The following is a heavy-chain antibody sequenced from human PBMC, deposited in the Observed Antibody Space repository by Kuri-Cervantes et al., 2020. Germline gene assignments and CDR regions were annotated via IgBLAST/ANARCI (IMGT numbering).Heavy chain of an antibody. CDR2: ISAYNGNT. J-gene: IGHJ3*02. D-gene: IGHD2-2*01. CDR1: GYTFTSYG. Sequence: ASVKVSCKASGYTFTSYGISWVRQAPGQGLEWMGWISAYNGNTNYAQKLQGRVTMTTDTSTSTAYMELRSLRSEDTAVYYCARPSYCSSTSCLPGAFDIWGQGTMVTVSS. V-gene: IGHV1-18*01. CDR3: ARPSYCSSTSCLPGAFDI.